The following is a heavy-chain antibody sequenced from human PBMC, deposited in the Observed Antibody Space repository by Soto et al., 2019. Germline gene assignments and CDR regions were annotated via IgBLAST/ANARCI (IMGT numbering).Heavy chain of an antibody. Sequence: QESGPGLVKPXXTLSLTXXXXXXSISSGGYXXXXXXXXPGNGLEWIGYIYYSGSTYYNPSLKSRVTISVDTSKNQFSLKLSSVTAADTAVYYCASTRNWFDPWGQGTLVTVSS. CDR1: XXSISSGGYX. CDR3: ASTRNWFDP. V-gene: IGHV4-31*02. CDR2: IYYSGST. J-gene: IGHJ5*02.